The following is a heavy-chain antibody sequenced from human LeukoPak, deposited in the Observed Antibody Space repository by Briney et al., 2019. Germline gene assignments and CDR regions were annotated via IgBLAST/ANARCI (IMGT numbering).Heavy chain of an antibody. CDR2: IYPDGNQK. V-gene: IGHV3-30*02. D-gene: IGHD3-3*01. Sequence: GGSLRLSCAASGFTFNRYAMNWVRQAPGKGLEWVACIYPDGNQKDYADSVKGRVIISRDNSKNILFLQMNSLRPEDTAVYYCAKDWSGDYNWSDPWGQGTLVTVSS. CDR3: AKDWSGDYNWSDP. J-gene: IGHJ5*02. CDR1: GFTFNRYA.